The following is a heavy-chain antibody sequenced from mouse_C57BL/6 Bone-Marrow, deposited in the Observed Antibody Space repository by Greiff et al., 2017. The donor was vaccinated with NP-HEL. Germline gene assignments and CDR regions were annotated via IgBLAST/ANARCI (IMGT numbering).Heavy chain of an antibody. CDR3: ARDPGNPAWFAY. CDR1: GFTFSSYA. J-gene: IGHJ3*01. D-gene: IGHD2-1*01. V-gene: IGHV5-4*01. Sequence: EVNVVESGGGLVKPGGSLKLSCAASGFTFSSYAMSWVRQTPEKRLEWVATISDGGSYTYYPDNVEGRFTISRDNAKNNLYLQMSHLKSEDTAMYYCARDPGNPAWFAYWGQGTLVTVSA. CDR2: ISDGGSYT.